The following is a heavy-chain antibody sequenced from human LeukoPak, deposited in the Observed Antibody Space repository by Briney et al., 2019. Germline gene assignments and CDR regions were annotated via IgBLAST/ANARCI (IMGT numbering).Heavy chain of an antibody. J-gene: IGHJ4*02. D-gene: IGHD3-22*01. CDR2: ISGSGGST. Sequence: GGSLRLSCAASGFTFSSYAMSWVRQAPGKGLEWVSAISGSGGSTYYADSVKGRFTISRDNSKNTLYLQMNSLRAEDTAVYSCAKSPTPMNYYDSSGYYSGGWFDYWGQGTLVTVSS. CDR1: GFTFSSYA. V-gene: IGHV3-23*01. CDR3: AKSPTPMNYYDSSGYYSGGWFDY.